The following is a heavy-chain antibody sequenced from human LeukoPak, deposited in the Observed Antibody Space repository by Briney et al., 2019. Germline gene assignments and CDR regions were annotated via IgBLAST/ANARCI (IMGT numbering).Heavy chain of an antibody. V-gene: IGHV3-23*01. CDR3: AKAAGGTYFFDY. CDR2: VSGSGAKT. J-gene: IGHJ4*02. D-gene: IGHD1-26*01. Sequence: GGSLRLSCAASGFTFRSFAMTWVRLAPGKGLEWVSSVSGSGAKTYYADSVKGRFTISRDNSKNMLYLQMNSLRAEDTAVYYCAKAAGGTYFFDYWGQGTLVTVSS. CDR1: GFTFRSFA.